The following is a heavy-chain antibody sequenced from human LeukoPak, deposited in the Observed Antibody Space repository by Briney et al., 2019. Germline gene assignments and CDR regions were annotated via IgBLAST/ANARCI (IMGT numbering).Heavy chain of an antibody. D-gene: IGHD6-13*01. V-gene: IGHV3-21*01. CDR2: ISSSSSYI. J-gene: IGHJ5*02. CDR1: GFTFSSYS. Sequence: GGSLRLSCAASGFTFSSYSMNWVRQAPGKGLEWVSSISSSSSYIYYADSVKGRFTISRDNAKNSLYLQMNSLRAEDTAVYYCARPYSSSWSGFGPWGQGTLVTVSS. CDR3: ARPYSSSWSGFGP.